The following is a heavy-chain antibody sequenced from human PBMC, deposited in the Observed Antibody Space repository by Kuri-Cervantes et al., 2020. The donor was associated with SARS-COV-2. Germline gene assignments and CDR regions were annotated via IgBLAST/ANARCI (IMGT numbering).Heavy chain of an antibody. D-gene: IGHD2-21*01. CDR1: GFTFSSYD. J-gene: IGHJ6*03. Sequence: GESLKISCAACGFTFSSYDMHWVRQATGKGLEWVSAIGTAGDTYYPGSVKGQFTISRENAKNSLYLQMNSLKTEDTAVYYCTRHEWGALWSPMWNYYYMDVWGKGTTVTVSS. CDR3: TRHEWGALWSPMWNYYYMDV. V-gene: IGHV3-13*03. CDR2: IGTAGDT.